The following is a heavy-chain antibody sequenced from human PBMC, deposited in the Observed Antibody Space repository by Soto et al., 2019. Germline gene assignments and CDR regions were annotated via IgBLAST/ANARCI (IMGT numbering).Heavy chain of an antibody. J-gene: IGHJ6*02. CDR3: AKEVEIVLVPPYYGMDV. V-gene: IGHV3-30*18. CDR1: GFTFSSYG. D-gene: IGHD2-2*03. CDR2: ISYDGSNK. Sequence: GGSLRLSCAASGFTFSSYGMHWVRQAPGKGLEWVAVISYDGSNKYYADSVKGRFTISRDNSKNTLYLQMNSLRAEDTAVYYCAKEVEIVLVPPYYGMDVWGQGTTVTVSS.